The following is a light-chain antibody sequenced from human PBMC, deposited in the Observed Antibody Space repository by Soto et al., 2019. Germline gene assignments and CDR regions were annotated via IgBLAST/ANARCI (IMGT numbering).Light chain of an antibody. V-gene: IGKV3-11*01. CDR2: DAS. CDR1: QSVSSY. J-gene: IGKJ4*01. Sequence: EIVLTQSPATLSLSPGNRATLSCRASQSVSSYLAWYQQKPGQAPRLLIYDASNRATVIPARFSGSGSGTDFTLTITCLKHEDFGFYYCQQRINWPSTFGGGTKVEIK. CDR3: QQRINWPST.